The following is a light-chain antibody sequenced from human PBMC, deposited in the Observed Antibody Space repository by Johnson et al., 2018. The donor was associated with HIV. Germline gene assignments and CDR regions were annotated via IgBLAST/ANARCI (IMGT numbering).Light chain of an antibody. V-gene: IGLV1-51*01. CDR3: GTWDSSLSVGV. CDR2: DNN. CDR1: SSNIGNNY. Sequence: QSVLTQPPSVSAAPGQKVTISCSGSSSNIGNNYVSWYQQLPGTAPKLLIYDNNKRPSGIPDRFSGSKSGTSATLGITGLQTGDEAGYYCGTWDSSLSVGVCGTGTKVTVL. J-gene: IGLJ1*01.